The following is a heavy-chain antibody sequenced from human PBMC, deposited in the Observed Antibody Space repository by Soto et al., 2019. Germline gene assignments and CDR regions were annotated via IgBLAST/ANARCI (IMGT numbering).Heavy chain of an antibody. CDR1: GFTFSSYG. D-gene: IGHD3-22*01. V-gene: IGHV3-30*18. J-gene: IGHJ4*02. CDR2: ISYDGSNK. CDR3: AKDYYDSSGYDY. Sequence: GGSLRLSCAASGFTFSSYGMHWVRQAPGKGLEWVAVISYDGSNKYYADSVKGRFTISRDNSKNTLYLQMNSLRAEDTAVYYCAKDYYDSSGYDYWGQGTLVTVSS.